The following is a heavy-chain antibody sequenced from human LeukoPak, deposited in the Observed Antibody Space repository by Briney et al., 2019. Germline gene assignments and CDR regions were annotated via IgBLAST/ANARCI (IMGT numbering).Heavy chain of an antibody. J-gene: IGHJ4*02. V-gene: IGHV4-59*01. CDR1: IDSFTSYY. CDR2: IYYSGST. D-gene: IGHD1-26*01. CDR3: ARGVNSGYFDY. Sequence: SETLSLTCAVYIDSFTSYYWTWIRQPPGKGLEWIGYIYYSGSTNYNPSLKSRVTISVDTSKNQFSLKLTSVTAADTAVYYCARGVNSGYFDYCGQGTLVTVSS.